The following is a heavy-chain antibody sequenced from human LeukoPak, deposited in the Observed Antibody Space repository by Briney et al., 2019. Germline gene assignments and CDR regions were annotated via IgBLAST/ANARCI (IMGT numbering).Heavy chain of an antibody. Sequence: PSETLSLTCAVSGGSISSGGYSWSWIRQPLGKGLEWIGYIYHSGSTYYNPSLKSRVTISVDRSKNQFSLKLSSVTAADTAVYYCARGQGVGYFDLWGRGTLVTVSS. CDR3: ARGQGVGYFDL. J-gene: IGHJ2*01. D-gene: IGHD2-15*01. CDR1: GGSISSGGYS. CDR2: IYHSGST. V-gene: IGHV4-30-2*01.